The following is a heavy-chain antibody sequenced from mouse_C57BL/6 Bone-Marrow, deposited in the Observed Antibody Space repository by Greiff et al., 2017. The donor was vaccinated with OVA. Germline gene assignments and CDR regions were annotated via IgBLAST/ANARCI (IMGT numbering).Heavy chain of an antibody. D-gene: IGHD2-4*01. Sequence: VQLQQPGAELVMPGASVKLSCKASGYTFTSYWMHWVKQRPGQGLEWIGEIDPSDSYTNYNQKFKGKSTLTVDKSSSTAYMQLSSLTSEDSAVYNCARGDDDGGAWFAYWGQGTLVTVSA. CDR2: IDPSDSYT. CDR3: ARGDDDGGAWFAY. V-gene: IGHV1-69*01. J-gene: IGHJ3*01. CDR1: GYTFTSYW.